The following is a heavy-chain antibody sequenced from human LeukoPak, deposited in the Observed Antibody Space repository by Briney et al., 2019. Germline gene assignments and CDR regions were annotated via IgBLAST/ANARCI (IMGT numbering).Heavy chain of an antibody. Sequence: ASVKVSCKASGYTLTSYDINWVRLATGQGLEWMGWMNPNSGNTGYAQKFQGRVTITRNTSISTAYMELSSLRSEDTAVYFCARAPGYDFWSGTPYYMDVWGKGTTVTVSS. CDR1: GYTLTSYD. CDR2: MNPNSGNT. V-gene: IGHV1-8*03. CDR3: ARAPGYDFWSGTPYYMDV. J-gene: IGHJ6*03. D-gene: IGHD3-3*01.